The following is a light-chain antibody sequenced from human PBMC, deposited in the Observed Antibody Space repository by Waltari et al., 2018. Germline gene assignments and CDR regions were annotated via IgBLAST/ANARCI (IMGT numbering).Light chain of an antibody. CDR3: SSRELSGHVV. Sequence: SSDLTQDPDVSVALGQTVRITCQGDILSTYYGNWCRQKPGQAPELVIYGKNNRPSGIPDLFSASSSENTASLVITGSQAEDEADYYCSSRELSGHVVFGGGTRLTVL. J-gene: IGLJ2*01. CDR2: GKN. CDR1: ILSTYY. V-gene: IGLV3-19*01.